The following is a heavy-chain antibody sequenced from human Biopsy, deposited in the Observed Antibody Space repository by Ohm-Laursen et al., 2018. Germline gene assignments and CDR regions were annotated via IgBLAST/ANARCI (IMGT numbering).Heavy chain of an antibody. V-gene: IGHV1-2*02. Sequence: GASVKVSCKASGYTFTGYYLHWVRQAPGQGLEWMGWINPKSGGTHYLEKFRGRVTMTRDTSISTAYMEVSSLRSDDTAVYYCAADINVWNVNYWGQGTQVIVSS. CDR2: INPKSGGT. CDR3: AADINVWNVNY. D-gene: IGHD1-1*01. J-gene: IGHJ4*02. CDR1: GYTFTGYY.